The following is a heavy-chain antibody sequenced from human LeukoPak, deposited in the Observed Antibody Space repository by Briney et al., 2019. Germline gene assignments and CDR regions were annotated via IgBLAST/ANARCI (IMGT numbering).Heavy chain of an antibody. D-gene: IGHD3-22*01. J-gene: IGHJ3*02. CDR1: GYTFTSYY. CDR2: INPSGGST. Sequence: SVKVSCKASGYTFTSYYMHWVRQAPGQGLEWMGIINPSGGSTSYAQKFQGRVTMTRDMSTSTVYMELSSLRSEDTAVYYCAKDGPYYYDSSGYLDAFDIWGQGTMVTVSS. V-gene: IGHV1-46*01. CDR3: AKDGPYYYDSSGYLDAFDI.